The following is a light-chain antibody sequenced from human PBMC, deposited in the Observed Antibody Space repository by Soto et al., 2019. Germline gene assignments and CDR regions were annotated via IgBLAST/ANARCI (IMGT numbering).Light chain of an antibody. Sequence: EIVLTQSPATLSLSPGERATLSCRASQSVSSYLAWYQQKPGQAPRLLIYDASNRATGIPARFSGSGSGTAFTPPISSLGPKVLAFYYYQRRRKWPRTFGKGTRGKIK. V-gene: IGKV3-11*01. CDR1: QSVSSY. J-gene: IGKJ1*01. CDR2: DAS. CDR3: QRRRKWPRT.